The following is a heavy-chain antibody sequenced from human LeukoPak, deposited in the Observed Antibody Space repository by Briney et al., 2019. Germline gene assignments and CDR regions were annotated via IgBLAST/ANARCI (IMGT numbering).Heavy chain of an antibody. V-gene: IGHV4-34*01. CDR3: ARGYCSSTSCYMNWFDP. J-gene: IGHJ5*02. Sequence: PSETLSLTCAVYGGSFSGYYWSWIRQPPGKGLEWFGEINHSGSTNYNPSLKSRVTISVDTSKNQFSLKLSSVTAADTAVYYCARGYCSSTSCYMNWFDPWGQGTLVTVSS. D-gene: IGHD2-2*02. CDR2: INHSGST. CDR1: GGSFSGYY.